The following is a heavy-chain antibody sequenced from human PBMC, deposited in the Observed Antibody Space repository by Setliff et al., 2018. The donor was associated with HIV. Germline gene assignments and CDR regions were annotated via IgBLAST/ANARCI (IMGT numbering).Heavy chain of an antibody. Sequence: SETLSLTCTVSGGSISSHYWSWIRQPPGKGLEWIGSIYYSGSTTYNPSLRSRVTISADTSNNQFSLRVNSVTPADTAVYFCARIAATGGHFDNWGQGTLVTV. CDR1: GGSISSHY. CDR3: ARIAATGGHFDN. V-gene: IGHV4-59*11. CDR2: IYYSGST. J-gene: IGHJ4*02. D-gene: IGHD2-15*01.